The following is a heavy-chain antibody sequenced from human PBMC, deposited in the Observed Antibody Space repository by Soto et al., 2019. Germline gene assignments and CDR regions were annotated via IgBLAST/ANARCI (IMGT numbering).Heavy chain of an antibody. Sequence: QVQLVESGGGVVQPGRSLRLSCAASGFTFSSYSMHWVRQAPGKGLEWVAVISYDGSNKYYADSVKGRFTISRDNSKNTLYLQMNSLRAEDTAVYYCARGAGIAVASTPFDYWGQGTLVTVSS. CDR2: ISYDGSNK. J-gene: IGHJ4*02. V-gene: IGHV3-30-3*01. CDR1: GFTFSSYS. CDR3: ARGAGIAVASTPFDY. D-gene: IGHD6-19*01.